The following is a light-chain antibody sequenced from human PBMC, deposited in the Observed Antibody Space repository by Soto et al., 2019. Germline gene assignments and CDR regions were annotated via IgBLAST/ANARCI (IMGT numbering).Light chain of an antibody. CDR2: GAS. J-gene: IGKJ1*01. V-gene: IGKV3-20*01. CDR3: QQYGSSPRVA. Sequence: EIVLTQSPGTLSLTPGERATLSCRASQSVSSSYLARSQQKPGQAPRLLSYGASSRATDIPDRFSGSGSGTDFTLTISRLEPEDFAVYYCQQYGSSPRVAFGQGTKVEVK. CDR1: QSVSSSY.